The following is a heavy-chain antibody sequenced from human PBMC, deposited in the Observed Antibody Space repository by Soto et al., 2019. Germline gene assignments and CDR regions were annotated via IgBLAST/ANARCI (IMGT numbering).Heavy chain of an antibody. CDR1: GYTFTNY. Sequence: QAQLVQSGAEAKRPGTSVKVSCKVSGYTFTNYFHWIRQAHGQGLEWMGWMNPNDGDREYARKFQGRVTLTRDTAITTAYMKLSSLTDNDTAVYYCARENWSYVDWGQGTLVTVSS. CDR2: MNPNDGDR. J-gene: IGHJ4*02. D-gene: IGHD1-26*01. V-gene: IGHV1-2*02. CDR3: ARENWSYVD.